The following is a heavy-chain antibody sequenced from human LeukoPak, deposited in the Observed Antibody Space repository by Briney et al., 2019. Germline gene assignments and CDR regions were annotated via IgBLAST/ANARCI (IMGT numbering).Heavy chain of an antibody. J-gene: IGHJ6*02. V-gene: IGHV3-48*02. CDR3: ARDYSSSGTFFGYYYGMDV. CDR1: EFTFSKYA. CDR2: ISGSSKII. D-gene: IGHD2-2*01. Sequence: GGSLRLSCAASEFTFSKYAMNWVRQAPGKGLEWISYISGSSKIIHWAESLKGRFTISRDNAKNSLYLQMNSLRDEDTAVYYCARDYSSSGTFFGYYYGMDVWGQGTTVTVSS.